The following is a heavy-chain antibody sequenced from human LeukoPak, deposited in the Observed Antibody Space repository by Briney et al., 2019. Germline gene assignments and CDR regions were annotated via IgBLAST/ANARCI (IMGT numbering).Heavy chain of an antibody. Sequence: ASVKVSCKASGYTFTSYAMHWVRQAPGQRLEWMGWINAGNGNTKYSQEFQGRVTITRDTSASTAYMELSSLRSEDTAVYYCARGAALIVEGNFDYWGQGTLVTVSS. V-gene: IGHV1-3*03. J-gene: IGHJ4*02. CDR2: INAGNGNT. CDR3: ARGAALIVEGNFDY. CDR1: GYTFTSYA. D-gene: IGHD3-16*02.